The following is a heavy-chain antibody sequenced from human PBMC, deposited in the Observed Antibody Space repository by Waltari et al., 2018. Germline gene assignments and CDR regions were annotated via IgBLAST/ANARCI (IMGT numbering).Heavy chain of an antibody. V-gene: IGHV3-64*07. CDR1: GFTFSSSA. CDR3: ARDQVGHYYDSSVLDY. J-gene: IGHJ4*02. Sequence: EVQLVESGGGLVQPVGYLRLSCAASGFTFSSSAMHWVRQAPGKGLEYVSAISSNGGITYYADSVKGRFTISRDNSKNTLYLQMGSLRAEDMAVYYCARDQVGHYYDSSVLDYWGQGTLVTVSS. CDR2: ISSNGGIT. D-gene: IGHD3-22*01.